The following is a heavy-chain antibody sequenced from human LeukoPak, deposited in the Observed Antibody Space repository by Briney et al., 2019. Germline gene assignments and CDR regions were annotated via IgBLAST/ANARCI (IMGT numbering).Heavy chain of an antibody. Sequence: ASVKVSCKASGYTFTSYAMNWVRQAPGQGLEWMGWINTNTGNPTYAQGFTGRFVFSLDTSVSTAYLQISSLKAEDTAAYYCARVLRGVTPPDDAFDIWGQGTMVTVSS. CDR2: INTNTGNP. D-gene: IGHD3-10*01. CDR1: GYTFTSYA. J-gene: IGHJ3*02. CDR3: ARVLRGVTPPDDAFDI. V-gene: IGHV7-4-1*02.